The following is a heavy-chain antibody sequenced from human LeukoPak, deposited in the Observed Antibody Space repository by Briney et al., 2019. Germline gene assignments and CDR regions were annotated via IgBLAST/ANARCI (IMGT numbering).Heavy chain of an antibody. D-gene: IGHD3-22*01. CDR3: ARESQEGYYYDNSGMDV. CDR2: INPNSGGT. Sequence: ASVKVSCKASGYNFIGYYLHWVRQAPGHGLEWMGWINPNSGGTNYAQKFQGRVTMTRDTSISTAYMELSRLRSDDTAVYYCARESQEGYYYDNSGMDVWGKGTTVTVSS. V-gene: IGHV1-2*02. J-gene: IGHJ6*04. CDR1: GYNFIGYY.